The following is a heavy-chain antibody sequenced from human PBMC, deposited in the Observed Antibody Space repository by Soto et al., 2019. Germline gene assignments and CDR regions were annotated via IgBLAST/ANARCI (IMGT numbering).Heavy chain of an antibody. CDR3: AKVMGNAKDV. V-gene: IGHV3-23*01. Sequence: EVQLLESGGGLVQPGGSLRLSCSASGFNFGSYGMSWVRQATGQGLEWVSGLTASGLNTYYTDSVKGRFTISRDNSRNPVYLQMSGLRVEATAFCHCAKVMGNAKDVWGQGSPGTFSS. D-gene: IGHD2-8*01. CDR1: GFNFGSYG. CDR2: LTASGLNT. J-gene: IGHJ6*01.